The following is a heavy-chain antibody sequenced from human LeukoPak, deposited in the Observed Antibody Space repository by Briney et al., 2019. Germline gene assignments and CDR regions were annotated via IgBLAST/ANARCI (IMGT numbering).Heavy chain of an antibody. CDR1: GFTFSSYS. V-gene: IGHV3-21*04. CDR3: ASGYSYGTDAFDI. Sequence: GGSLRLSCAASGFTFSSYSMNWVRQAPGKGLEWVSSISSSSSYIYYADSVKGRFTISRDNAKNSLYLQMNSLRAEDTALYYCASGYSYGTDAFDIWGQGTMVTVSS. J-gene: IGHJ3*02. CDR2: ISSSSSYI. D-gene: IGHD5-18*01.